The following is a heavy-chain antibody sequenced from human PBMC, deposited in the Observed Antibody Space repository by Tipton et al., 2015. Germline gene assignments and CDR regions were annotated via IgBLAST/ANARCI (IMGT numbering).Heavy chain of an antibody. Sequence: QLVQSGAEVKKSGESLKISCKGSGYRFTSYWIGWVRQMPGKGLEWMGSIYPGDSEIRYSPSFQGQDTISVDKSISTAYLQWSSLRASDTAIYYCARPTTPYFGMEVWGQGTTVTVSS. J-gene: IGHJ6*02. CDR2: IYPGDSEI. CDR1: GYRFTSYW. D-gene: IGHD1-1*01. V-gene: IGHV5-51*01. CDR3: ARPTTPYFGMEV.